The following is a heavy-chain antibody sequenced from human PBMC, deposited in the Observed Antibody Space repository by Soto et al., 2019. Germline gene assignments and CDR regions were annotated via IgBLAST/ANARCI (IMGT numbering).Heavy chain of an antibody. CDR2: IWFDGSNK. D-gene: IGHD2-2*01. CDR3: ARDMDRRGNKYEYYYYGMDV. Sequence: QVQLVESGGGVVQPGRSLRLSCAASGFPFSTYAMHWVRQAPGKGLEWVAVIWFDGSNKYYADSVKGRFTISRDNSKNTQYLQMNSLRAEDTAVYYCARDMDRRGNKYEYYYYGMDVWGQGTTVTVSS. CDR1: GFPFSTYA. J-gene: IGHJ6*02. V-gene: IGHV3-33*01.